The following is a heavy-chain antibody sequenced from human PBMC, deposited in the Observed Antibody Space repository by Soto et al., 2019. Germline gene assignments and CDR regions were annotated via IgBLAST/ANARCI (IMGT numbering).Heavy chain of an antibody. CDR1: GGTISGYY. Sequence: SETLSLTSSVSGGTISGYYGTLILQPAGKGLEWIGRIYSSGNTTYNPSLQRRVTLSLDTSNNQFSLRLPSVTAAGTAVYYCARGQRFSDWFDPWGQATLVTVSS. V-gene: IGHV4-4*07. CDR3: ARGQRFSDWFDP. J-gene: IGHJ5*02. CDR2: IYSSGNT. D-gene: IGHD3-3*01.